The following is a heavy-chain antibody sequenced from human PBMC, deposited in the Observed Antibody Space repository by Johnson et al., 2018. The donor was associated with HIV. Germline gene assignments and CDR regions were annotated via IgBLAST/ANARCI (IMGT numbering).Heavy chain of an antibody. J-gene: IGHJ3*02. V-gene: IGHV3-7*04. Sequence: VQLVESGGGLVQPGGSLRLSCTASGFTFSTYWMSWVRQAPGKGLEWVANIKQDGSEKYYVDSVKGRFTISRDNAKNTLYLQMGSLRADDMAVYYCARGSGQWLAAGLIQGTAFDIWGQGTMVTVSS. D-gene: IGHD6-19*01. CDR1: GFTFSTYW. CDR2: IKQDGSEK. CDR3: ARGSGQWLAAGLIQGTAFDI.